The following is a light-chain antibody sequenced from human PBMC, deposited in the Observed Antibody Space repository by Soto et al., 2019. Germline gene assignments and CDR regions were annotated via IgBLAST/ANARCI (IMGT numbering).Light chain of an antibody. J-gene: IGKJ1*01. V-gene: IGKV1-5*03. Sequence: DIQMTQSPSTLSASVGDIVTITCRASQSISHWLAWYQQKPGTAPNLLIYKASTLQSGVPSRSSGSGSGTEFTLTIIRLQPDDSATYYCQQYSDNWTFGQGTKVEIK. CDR2: KAS. CDR3: QQYSDNWT. CDR1: QSISHW.